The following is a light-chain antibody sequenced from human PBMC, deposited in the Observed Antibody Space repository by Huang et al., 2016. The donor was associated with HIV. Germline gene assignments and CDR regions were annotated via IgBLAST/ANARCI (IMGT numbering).Light chain of an antibody. CDR3: QQYNNSPWT. CDR1: QTISSGY. V-gene: IGKV3-20*01. J-gene: IGKJ1*01. Sequence: EIVLTQSPGTLSLSPGERATLSCRASQTISSGYLAWYPQKPGQAPRLLIYVASSRATGIPDRFSGSGSGTDFTLTISRLEPEDFAVYYCQQYNNSPWTFGQGTKVEIK. CDR2: VAS.